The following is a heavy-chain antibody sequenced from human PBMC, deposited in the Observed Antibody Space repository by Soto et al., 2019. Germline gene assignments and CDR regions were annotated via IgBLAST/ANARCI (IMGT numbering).Heavy chain of an antibody. CDR2: AYHTELT. CDR3: ARDAAVPGGSGRFDY. J-gene: IGHJ4*02. Sequence: PSETLSLPCAVSGDHVTSNVWWRGVRQPPGKGLAWIGEAYHTELTDYNPSLQSRVTMSVDTSKNEFSLKLTTLTAADTAIYYFARDAAVPGGSGRFDYWGQGTLVTVSS. D-gene: IGHD2-15*01. CDR1: GDHVTSNVW. V-gene: IGHV4-4*02.